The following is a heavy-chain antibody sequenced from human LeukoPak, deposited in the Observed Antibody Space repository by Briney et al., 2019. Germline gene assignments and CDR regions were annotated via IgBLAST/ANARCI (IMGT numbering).Heavy chain of an antibody. Sequence: SETLSLTCTVSGGSISSYYWSWIRQPPGKGLEWIGYIYYSGSTNYNPSLKSRVTISVDTSKNQFSLKLSSVTAADTAVYYCARFAFSWSAANQREQQLRHPHAFDIWGQGTMVTVSS. CDR1: GGSISSYY. CDR2: IYYSGST. V-gene: IGHV4-59*01. J-gene: IGHJ3*02. D-gene: IGHD6-13*01. CDR3: ARFAFSWSAANQREQQLRHPHAFDI.